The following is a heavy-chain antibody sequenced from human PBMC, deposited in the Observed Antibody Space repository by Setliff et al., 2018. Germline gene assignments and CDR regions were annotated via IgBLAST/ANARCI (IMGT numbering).Heavy chain of an antibody. J-gene: IGHJ6*04. CDR2: ISSSSSTI. Sequence: GGSLRLSCAASGFTFSDYSMNWVRQAPGKGLEWVSDISSSSSTIYYADSVRGRFTISRDNAQKSLYLQMNSLRAEDTAVYYWARSYNFWSGPALDGWGKGTTVTVSS. V-gene: IGHV3-48*01. CDR1: GFTFSDYS. CDR3: ARSYNFWSGPALDG. D-gene: IGHD3-3*01.